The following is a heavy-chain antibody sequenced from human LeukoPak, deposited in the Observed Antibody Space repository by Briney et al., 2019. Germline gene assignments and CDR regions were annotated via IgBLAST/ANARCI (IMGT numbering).Heavy chain of an antibody. V-gene: IGHV1-18*04. J-gene: IGHJ1*01. CDR1: GYTFTGYY. Sequence: ASVKVSCKASGYTFTGYYMHWVRQAPGQGLEWMGWISAYNGNTNYAQKLQGRVTMTTDTSTSTAYMELRSLRSDDTAVYYCARVRRIAAAGAEYFQHWGQGTLVTVSS. D-gene: IGHD6-13*01. CDR2: ISAYNGNT. CDR3: ARVRRIAAAGAEYFQH.